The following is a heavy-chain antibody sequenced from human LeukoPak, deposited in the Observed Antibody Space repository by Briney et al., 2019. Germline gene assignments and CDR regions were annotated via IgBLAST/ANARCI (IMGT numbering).Heavy chain of an antibody. J-gene: IGHJ6*02. CDR3: ARRLRDRRSDYYYGMDV. CDR1: GGSVSSYY. Sequence: SETLSLTCTVSGGSVSSYYWSWTRQPPGKGLEWIGYIYYSGSTNYNPSLKSRVTISVDTSKNQFSLKLSSVTAADTAVYYCARRLRDRRSDYYYGMDVWGQGTTVTVSS. CDR2: IYYSGST. V-gene: IGHV4-59*02. D-gene: IGHD4-17*01.